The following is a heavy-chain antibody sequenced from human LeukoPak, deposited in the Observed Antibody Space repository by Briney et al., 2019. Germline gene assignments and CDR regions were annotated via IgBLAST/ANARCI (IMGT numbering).Heavy chain of an antibody. CDR3: ASHLVRGIAVAGPAGYFDY. J-gene: IGHJ4*02. Sequence: SGGSLRLSCAASGFTFSSYAMHWVRQAPGKGLEWVAVIPYDGSNKYYADSVKGRFTISRGNSKNTLYLQMNSLRAEDTAVYYCASHLVRGIAVAGPAGYFDYWGQGTLVTVSS. CDR1: GFTFSSYA. CDR2: IPYDGSNK. D-gene: IGHD6-19*01. V-gene: IGHV3-30-3*01.